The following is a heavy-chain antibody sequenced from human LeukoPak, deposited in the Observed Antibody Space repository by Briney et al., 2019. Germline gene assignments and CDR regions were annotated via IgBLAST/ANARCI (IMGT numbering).Heavy chain of an antibody. CDR2: IYPGDSGT. CDR1: GYTFTNYW. V-gene: IGHV5-51*01. D-gene: IGHD6-6*01. Sequence: GESLKISCKASGYTFTNYWIGWVRQMPGKGLEWMGIIYPGDSGTRYSPSFQGQVTISADKSISTAYLQWSSLKASDTAMYYCAKARIAARPGLYYYYGMDVWGQGTTVTVSS. CDR3: AKARIAARPGLYYYYGMDV. J-gene: IGHJ6*02.